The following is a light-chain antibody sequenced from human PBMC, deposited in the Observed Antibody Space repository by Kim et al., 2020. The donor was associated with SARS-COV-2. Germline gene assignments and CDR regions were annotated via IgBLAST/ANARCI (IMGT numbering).Light chain of an antibody. Sequence: PAAISCRSSQSLQYSEVNIYLDWFHKRPGQSPRRLIYKVSNRDSGGPGRFSGSGSGTDFTQQISRVEAEDGGVYYCMGGTHWPFTFGPGTKVDIK. V-gene: IGKV2-30*01. J-gene: IGKJ3*01. CDR1: QSLQYSEVNIY. CDR3: MGGTHWPFT. CDR2: KVS.